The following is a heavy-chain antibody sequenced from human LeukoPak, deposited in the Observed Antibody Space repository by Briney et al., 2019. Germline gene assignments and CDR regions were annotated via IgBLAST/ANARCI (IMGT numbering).Heavy chain of an antibody. J-gene: IGHJ5*02. D-gene: IGHD3-22*01. CDR1: GFTISSYN. V-gene: IGHV3-21*01. Sequence: KSGGSLRLSCAASGFTISSYNMNWVRQAPGKGLEWVSSISSSISYIYYADSVKGRFTISRDNAKNSLYLQMNSLRAEDTAVYHCASPPSYDIETWGQGTLVIVSS. CDR2: ISSSISYI. CDR3: ASPPSYDIET.